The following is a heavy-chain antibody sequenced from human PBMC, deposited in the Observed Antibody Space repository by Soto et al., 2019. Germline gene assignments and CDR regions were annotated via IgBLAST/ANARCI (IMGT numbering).Heavy chain of an antibody. D-gene: IGHD3-22*01. V-gene: IGHV1-58*01. Sequence: SVKVSCKASGATFTSSTVNWVRQARGQPPEWIGWILVGSGQTNSAQKFQGRVAITRDMSTYTAYLEPNSLRSDDSAVYYCAAISSGYYRVFDYWGQGTPVTVSS. CDR2: ILVGSGQT. CDR3: AAISSGYYRVFDY. CDR1: GATFTSST. J-gene: IGHJ4*02.